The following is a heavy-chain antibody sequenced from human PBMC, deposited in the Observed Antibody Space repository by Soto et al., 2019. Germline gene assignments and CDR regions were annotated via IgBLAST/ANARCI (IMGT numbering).Heavy chain of an antibody. V-gene: IGHV3-74*01. Sequence: PGGSLRVSCAASGFTLSNFLMHWVRQFPGKGLVWVSRINDDGSRTKYADSVEGRLTISRDTAKNTLYLQMDSLRVEDTAVYYCVRDHHDYDFWSGNPRGYFDLWGRGTLVTVSS. D-gene: IGHD3-3*01. CDR3: VRDHHDYDFWSGNPRGYFDL. CDR2: INDDGSRT. J-gene: IGHJ2*01. CDR1: GFTLSNFL.